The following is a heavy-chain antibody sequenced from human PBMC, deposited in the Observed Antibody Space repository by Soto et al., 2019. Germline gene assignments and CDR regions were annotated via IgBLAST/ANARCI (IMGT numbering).Heavy chain of an antibody. CDR1: GGTVSSYA. J-gene: IGHJ4*02. CDR3: ARDVSSDTTGFRGYDL. V-gene: IGHV1-69*01. D-gene: IGHD3-10*01. CDR2: FIPIFVSA. Sequence: QLHLVQSGAEVKKEGSSVKVSCKASGGTVSSYAITWVRQAPGKGLEWMGVFIPIFVSAHYAPKFQGRITITADESSSTAYMELSGLTSEDTAIYYCARDVSSDTTGFRGYDLWGQGTQVTVSS.